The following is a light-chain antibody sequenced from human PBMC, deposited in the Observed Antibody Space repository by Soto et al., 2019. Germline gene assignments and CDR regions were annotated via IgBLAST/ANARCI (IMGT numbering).Light chain of an antibody. CDR1: QGISNY. V-gene: IGKV1-27*01. Sequence: DIQMTQSPSSLSASVGDRVTITCRASQGISNYLAWYQQKPGKVPKLLIYAASTLQSGVPSRFSGSGSGTDFTLTISSLQPEDVATYYCQKYNSAQMGTFGPGTKVDIK. CDR2: AAS. J-gene: IGKJ3*01. CDR3: QKYNSAQMGT.